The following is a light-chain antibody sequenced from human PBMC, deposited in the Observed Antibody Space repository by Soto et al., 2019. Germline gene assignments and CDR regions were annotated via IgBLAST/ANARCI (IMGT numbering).Light chain of an antibody. CDR3: SSYTSSSTQV. V-gene: IGLV2-14*01. Sequence: QSALTQPASVSGSPGQSITISCTGTSSDVGGYNYVSWYQQHPGKAPKLMIYDVSNRPSGVSNRFSGSKSGNTASLTISGLQAEDEADYYCSSYTSSSTQVFGTGTKVTRP. CDR2: DVS. CDR1: SSDVGGYNY. J-gene: IGLJ1*01.